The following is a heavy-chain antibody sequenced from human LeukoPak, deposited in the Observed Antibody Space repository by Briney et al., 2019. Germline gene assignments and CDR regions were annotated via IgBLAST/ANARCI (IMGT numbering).Heavy chain of an antibody. V-gene: IGHV3-30-3*01. J-gene: IGHJ4*02. CDR1: GFTFSSYA. CDR3: ARDMDY. CDR2: ISYDGSNK. Sequence: GGSLRLSCAASGFTFSSYAMHWVRQAPGKGLEWVAVISYDGSNKYYADSVKGRFTISRDNSKNTLYLQMNSLRAEGTAVYYCARDMDYWGQGTLVTVSS.